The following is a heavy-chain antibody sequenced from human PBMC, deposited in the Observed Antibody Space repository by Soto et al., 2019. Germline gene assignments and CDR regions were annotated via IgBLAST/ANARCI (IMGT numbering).Heavy chain of an antibody. CDR1: GFTFSSYA. D-gene: IGHD2-15*01. V-gene: IGHV3-23*01. CDR2: ISGSRGST. J-gene: IGHJ6*04. Sequence: PGGSLRLSCAASGFTFSSYAMSWVRQAPGKGLEWVSAISGSRGSTYYADSVKGRFNISRDNSKNTMYMQMNSLRAEDTAVYYCAKVLGYCSGGSCSGTLGMDVWGKGT. CDR3: AKVLGYCSGGSCSGTLGMDV.